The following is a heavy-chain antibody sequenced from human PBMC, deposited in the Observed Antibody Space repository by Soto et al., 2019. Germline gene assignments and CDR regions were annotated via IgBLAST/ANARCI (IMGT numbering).Heavy chain of an antibody. D-gene: IGHD6-6*01. V-gene: IGHV1-8*01. CDR2: MNPNSGNT. CDR3: ARGPVDSSSSVWYYCGMDV. Sequence: SVKVSCQASGYTFTSYDINWGRQATVQGLEWMGWMNPNSGNTGYAQKFQGRVTMTRNTSISTAYMELSSLRSEDTAVYYCARGPVDSSSSVWYYCGMDVWGQGTTVTVSS. CDR1: GYTFTSYD. J-gene: IGHJ6*02.